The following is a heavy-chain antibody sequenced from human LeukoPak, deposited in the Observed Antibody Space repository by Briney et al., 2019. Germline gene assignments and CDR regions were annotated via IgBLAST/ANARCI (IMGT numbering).Heavy chain of an antibody. CDR3: ARGVGYCSSTSCHWWFDP. J-gene: IGHJ5*02. CDR1: GFTFSSYW. CDR2: INSDGSST. Sequence: QTGGSLRLSCAASGFTFSSYWMHWVRQAPGKGLVWVSRINSDGSSTSYADSVKGRFTISRDNAKNTLYLQMNSLRAEDTAVYYCARGVGYCSSTSCHWWFDPWGQGTLVTVSS. D-gene: IGHD2-2*01. V-gene: IGHV3-74*01.